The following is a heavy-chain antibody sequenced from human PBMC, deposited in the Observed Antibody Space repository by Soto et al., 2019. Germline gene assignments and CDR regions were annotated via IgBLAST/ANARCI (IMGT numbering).Heavy chain of an antibody. CDR2: IYYTGST. J-gene: IGHJ6*02. CDR3: AGGPYYFGLDV. CDR1: GGSINTYY. Sequence: QVQLQESGPGLVKPSETLSLTCTASGGSINTYYWNWIRQSPGKGLEWIGYIYYTGSTKYHPSLESXXPXSXXASKKQFSLRLNSVTPADTAVYYCAGGPYYFGLDVWGQGTTVTVSS. V-gene: IGHV4-59*01. D-gene: IGHD3-10*01.